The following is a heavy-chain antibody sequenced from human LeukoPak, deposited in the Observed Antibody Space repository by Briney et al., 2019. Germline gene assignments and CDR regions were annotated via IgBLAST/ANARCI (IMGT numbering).Heavy chain of an antibody. J-gene: IGHJ4*02. CDR3: ARPQGYQLLDFEY. D-gene: IGHD2-2*01. Sequence: SETVSLTCTVSGGSMSSSRYYWGWIRQPPGKGVEWIGSIYYSGSTYYNPALKSRVTRSVDTSKHQFSLQLSSVTAADTAVYYCARPQGYQLLDFEYWGQGTLVTVSS. CDR1: GGSMSSSRYY. CDR2: IYYSGST. V-gene: IGHV4-39*01.